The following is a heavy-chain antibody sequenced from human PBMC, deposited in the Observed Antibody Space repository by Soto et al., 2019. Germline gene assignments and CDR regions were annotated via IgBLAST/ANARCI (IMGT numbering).Heavy chain of an antibody. J-gene: IGHJ6*02. D-gene: IGHD6-19*01. V-gene: IGHV1-2*02. CDR3: ASDFRTRGWFRQAGNFAMDV. CDR2: IHPNTGGT. Sequence: QVQLVQSGAEVRKPGASVKVSCKASGYPYTNSYMHWVRQAPGQGLEWMGWIHPNTGGTNYAQKFQGRVTMTRDTSVSTVYMELNRLTSEDTAIYFCASDFRTRGWFRQAGNFAMDVWGQGTTVTVS. CDR1: GYPYTNSY.